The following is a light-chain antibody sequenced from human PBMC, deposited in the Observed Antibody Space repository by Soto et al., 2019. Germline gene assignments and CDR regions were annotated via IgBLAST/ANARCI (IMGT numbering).Light chain of an antibody. Sequence: QTVVTQEPSFSVSPGRTVTLTCGLSSGSVSTSYYPSWYQQTPGQAPRTLIYSTNTRSSGVPDRFSGSILGNKAALTITGAQAYDESDYYCVLYMGSGIWVFGGGTKLTGL. V-gene: IGLV8-61*01. CDR2: STN. J-gene: IGLJ3*02. CDR1: SGSVSTSYY. CDR3: VLYMGSGIWV.